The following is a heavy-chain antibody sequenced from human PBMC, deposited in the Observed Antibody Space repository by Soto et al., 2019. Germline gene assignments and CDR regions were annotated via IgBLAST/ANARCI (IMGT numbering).Heavy chain of an antibody. CDR3: AREDY. CDR2: ISYDGSNK. V-gene: IGHV3-30-3*01. Sequence: QVQLVESGGGVVQPGRSLRLSCAASGFTFNNYAMHWVRQAPGKGLEWVALISYDGSNKYYADSVKGRFTISRDNSKNTLYLQMNSLGAEDSAVYYCAREDYWGQGTLVTVSS. J-gene: IGHJ4*02. CDR1: GFTFNNYA.